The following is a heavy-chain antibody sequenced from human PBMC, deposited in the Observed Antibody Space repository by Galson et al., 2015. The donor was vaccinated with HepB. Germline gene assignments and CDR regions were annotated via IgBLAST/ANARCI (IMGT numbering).Heavy chain of an antibody. CDR2: MNPNSGNT. D-gene: IGHD2-2*01. V-gene: IGHV1-8*01. J-gene: IGHJ5*02. Sequence: SCKASGYTFTSYDINWVRQATGQGLEWMGWMNPNSGNTGYAQKFQGRVTMTRNTSISTAYMELSSLRSEDTAVYYCARVIVVVPAAPTFDPWGQGTLVTVSS. CDR3: ARVIVVVPAAPTFDP. CDR1: GYTFTSYD.